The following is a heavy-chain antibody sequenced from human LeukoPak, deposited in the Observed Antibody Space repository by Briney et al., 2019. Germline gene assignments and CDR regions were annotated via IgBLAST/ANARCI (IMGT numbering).Heavy chain of an antibody. Sequence: SETLSLTCTVSGGSINNYYWSWIRQPPGKGLEWIGYIYYSGGTNYNASLKSRLTMSVDTSNNQFSLKLTSVTAADTAVYYCARQPPNTASFDYWGQGTLVTVSS. CDR1: GGSINNYY. J-gene: IGHJ4*02. D-gene: IGHD2-8*01. V-gene: IGHV4-59*01. CDR3: ARQPPNTASFDY. CDR2: IYYSGGT.